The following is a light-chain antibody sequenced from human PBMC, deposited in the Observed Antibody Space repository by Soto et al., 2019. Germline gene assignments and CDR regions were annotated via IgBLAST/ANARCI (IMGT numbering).Light chain of an antibody. V-gene: IGKV2-24*01. Sequence: DIVMTQTPLSSPVTLGQPASISCRSSESLIHSDGSTHLSWLQQRPGQPPRLLIYKIFNRFSGVPDRFSGSGAGTDFALKISRVEAEDVGIYYCMQATQFHHTLGQGTQLEIK. J-gene: IGKJ2*01. CDR1: ESLIHSDGSTH. CDR3: MQATQFHHT. CDR2: KIF.